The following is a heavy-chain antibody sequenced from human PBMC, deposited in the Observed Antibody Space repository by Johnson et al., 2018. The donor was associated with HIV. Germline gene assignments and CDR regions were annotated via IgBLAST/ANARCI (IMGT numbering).Heavy chain of an antibody. CDR2: ISWNSGSI. V-gene: IGHV3-20*04. J-gene: IGHJ3*02. CDR1: RFTFDDYG. CDR3: AKLPYYYDSSGGDVFDI. Sequence: VQLVESGGGVVRPGGSLRLSCAASRFTFDDYGMSWVRQAPGKGLEWVSGISWNSGSIGYADSVKGRFTISRDNAKNSLYLQMNSLRAEDTALYYCAKLPYYYDSSGGDVFDIWGQGTMVTVSS. D-gene: IGHD3-22*01.